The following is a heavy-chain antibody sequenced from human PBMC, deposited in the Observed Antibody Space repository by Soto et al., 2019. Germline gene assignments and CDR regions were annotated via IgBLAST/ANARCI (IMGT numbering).Heavy chain of an antibody. J-gene: IGHJ4*02. D-gene: IGHD6-19*01. CDR1: GFTFSSYG. CDR2: ISYDGSNK. Sequence: QVQLVESGGGVVQPGRSLRLSCAASGFTFSSYGMHWVRQAPGKGLEWVAVISYDGSNKYYADSVKGRFTISRDNSKNPLYLQMNSLRAEDTAVYYCAKNSIAVAGSLDYWGQGTLVTVSS. CDR3: AKNSIAVAGSLDY. V-gene: IGHV3-30*18.